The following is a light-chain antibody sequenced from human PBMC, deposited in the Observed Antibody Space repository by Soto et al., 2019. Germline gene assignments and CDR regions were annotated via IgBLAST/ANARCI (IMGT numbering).Light chain of an antibody. J-gene: IGLJ1*01. CDR3: CSYAGSTTRYV. V-gene: IGLV2-23*02. CDR1: SSDVGYYNL. CDR2: EVN. Sequence: QSALTQPAALSGSTGQSITISCTGTSSDVGYYNLVSWYQQHPGKAPKLIIYEVNKRPSGFSNRFSGSKPGNTASVTISGLQVEDEADYDCCSYAGSTTRYVFGTGTKVTVL.